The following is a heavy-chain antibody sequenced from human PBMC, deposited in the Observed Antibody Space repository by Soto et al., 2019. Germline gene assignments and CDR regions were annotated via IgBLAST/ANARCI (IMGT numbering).Heavy chain of an antibody. J-gene: IGHJ4*02. Sequence: SETLSLTCTVSGGSISSGGYYWTWIRQHPGKGLEWIGYIYYSGSTYYNPSLKSRVTISVDTSKNQFSLKLSSVTAADTAVYYCARTLITMVPEAEWGQGTLVTVS. D-gene: IGHD3-10*01. CDR1: GGSISSGGYY. V-gene: IGHV4-31*03. CDR2: IYYSGST. CDR3: ARTLITMVPEAE.